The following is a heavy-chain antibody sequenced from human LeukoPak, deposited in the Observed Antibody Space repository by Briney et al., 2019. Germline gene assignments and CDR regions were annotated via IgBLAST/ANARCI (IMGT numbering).Heavy chain of an antibody. CDR3: ARVRRAYCGGDCYSGVDY. D-gene: IGHD2-21*02. Sequence: GGSLRLSCAASGFTFSSYAMHWVRQAPGKRLEWVAVISYDGSNKYYADSVKGRFTISRDNSKNTLYLQMNSLRAGDTAVYYCARVRRAYCGGDCYSGVDYWGQGTLVTVSS. V-gene: IGHV3-30-3*01. J-gene: IGHJ4*02. CDR1: GFTFSSYA. CDR2: ISYDGSNK.